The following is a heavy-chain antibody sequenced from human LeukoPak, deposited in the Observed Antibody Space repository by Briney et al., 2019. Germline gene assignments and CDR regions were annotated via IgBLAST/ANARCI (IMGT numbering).Heavy chain of an antibody. D-gene: IGHD3-10*01. CDR1: GYTFTSYD. V-gene: IGHV1-8*01. Sequence: ASVKVSCKASGYTFTSYDINWVRQAPGQGLEWMGWMNPKSGNTGYGQKFQGRVTMTTDTSTSTAYMELRSLRSDDTAVYYCARVISPNYYGLMPYYYYMDVWGKGTTVTTSS. CDR3: ARVISPNYYGLMPYYYYMDV. J-gene: IGHJ6*03. CDR2: MNPKSGNT.